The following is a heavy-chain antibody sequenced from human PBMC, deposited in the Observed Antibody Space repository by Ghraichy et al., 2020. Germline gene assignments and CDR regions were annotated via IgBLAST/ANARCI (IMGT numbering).Heavy chain of an antibody. Sequence: GGSLNISCKGSGYSFNSYWIAWVRQMPGKGLEWMAIIYPDDFDIRYSPAFQGQVTVSADKSISTAYLQWSSLKASDSAIYYCVRQDGSSSWYRWLDSWGRGTLVTVSS. V-gene: IGHV5-51*01. D-gene: IGHD6-13*01. CDR2: IYPDDFDI. J-gene: IGHJ5*01. CDR1: GYSFNSYW. CDR3: VRQDGSSSWYRWLDS.